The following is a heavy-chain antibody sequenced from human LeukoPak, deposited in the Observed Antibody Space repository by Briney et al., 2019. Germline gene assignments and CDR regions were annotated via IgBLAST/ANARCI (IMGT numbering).Heavy chain of an antibody. D-gene: IGHD1-26*01. V-gene: IGHV3-21*01. CDR1: GFTFSSYS. Sequence: EGSLRLSCAASGFTFSSYSMNWVRQAPGKGLEWVSSISSSSSYIYYADSVKGRFTISRDNAKNSLYLQMNSLRAEDTAVYYCARVVGYYYYMDVWGKGTTVTVSS. CDR2: ISSSSSYI. J-gene: IGHJ6*03. CDR3: ARVVGYYYYMDV.